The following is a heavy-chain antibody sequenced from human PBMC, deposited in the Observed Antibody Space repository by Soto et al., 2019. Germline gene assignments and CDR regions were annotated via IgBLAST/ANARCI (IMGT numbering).Heavy chain of an antibody. CDR3: ARHPSYRYYYGSGSYFFDY. J-gene: IGHJ4*02. D-gene: IGHD3-10*01. CDR2: IYYSGST. CDR1: GGSISSSSYY. V-gene: IGHV4-39*01. Sequence: SETLSLTCTVSGGSISSSSYYWGWIRQPPGKGLEWIGSIYYSGSTYYDPSLKSRVTISVDTSKNQFSLKLSSVTAADTAVYYCARHPSYRYYYGSGSYFFDYWGQGTLVTVSS.